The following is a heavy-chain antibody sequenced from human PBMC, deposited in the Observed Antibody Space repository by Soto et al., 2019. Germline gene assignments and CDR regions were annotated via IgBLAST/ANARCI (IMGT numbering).Heavy chain of an antibody. Sequence: SVKVSCKASGRTFSSYVRSWVRQAPGQGLEWIGGIITIFGTANYAQKFQGRVTITAYESTCTAYMELSSLRSEDTAVYYCARLRDAPIAVAGYFDYWGQGTLVTVSS. CDR3: ARLRDAPIAVAGYFDY. J-gene: IGHJ4*02. CDR2: IITIFGTA. V-gene: IGHV1-69*13. D-gene: IGHD6-19*01. CDR1: GRTFSSYV.